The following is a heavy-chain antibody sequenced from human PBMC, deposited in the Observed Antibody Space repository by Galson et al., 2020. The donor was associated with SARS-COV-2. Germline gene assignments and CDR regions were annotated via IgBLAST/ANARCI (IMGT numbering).Heavy chain of an antibody. CDR3: ARGDGPGHFLIDY. J-gene: IGHJ4*02. V-gene: IGHV3-30-3*01. CDR2: ITSDGVIK. D-gene: IGHD3-3*02. Sequence: GGSLRLSCAASGFSFNYFSLHWARKAPGKGLEWLCMITSDGVIKNYLGSVRGRFTISTDNSKNTLYLKMDTLRIDDTAMYYCARGDGPGHFLIDYWGRGTLVTVSS. CDR1: GFSFNYFS.